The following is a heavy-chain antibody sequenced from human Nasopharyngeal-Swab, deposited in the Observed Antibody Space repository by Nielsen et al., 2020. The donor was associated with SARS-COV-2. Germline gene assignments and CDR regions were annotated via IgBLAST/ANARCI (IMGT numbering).Heavy chain of an antibody. Sequence: GESLKISCAASGFSFSTYTINWVRQAPGKGLEWVSSIRSSGNYVSYADSVKGRFTISRDNPKNSLYLQMNSLSAEDTALYYCARGIRRPLEWLMTPDYYGMDVWGQGTTVTVSS. V-gene: IGHV3-21*01. CDR1: GFSFSTYT. CDR3: ARGIRRPLEWLMTPDYYGMDV. D-gene: IGHD3-3*01. J-gene: IGHJ6*02. CDR2: IRSSGNYV.